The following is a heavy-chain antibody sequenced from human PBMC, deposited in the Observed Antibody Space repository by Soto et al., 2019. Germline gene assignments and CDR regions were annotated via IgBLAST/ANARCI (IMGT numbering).Heavy chain of an antibody. V-gene: IGHV4-4*07. Sequence: SETLSLTCTVSYGSISSYYWSWIRQPAGSGLEWIGRIYFSGSTNYNPSLKSRITMSVDTSKNQFSLNLTSVTAADTAVYYCARGCVGDSTTLDNCMDVSGPATMVSGSS. CDR2: IYFSGST. CDR1: YGSISSYY. CDR3: ARGCVGDSTTLDNCMDV. D-gene: IGHD4-17*01. J-gene: IGHJ6*02.